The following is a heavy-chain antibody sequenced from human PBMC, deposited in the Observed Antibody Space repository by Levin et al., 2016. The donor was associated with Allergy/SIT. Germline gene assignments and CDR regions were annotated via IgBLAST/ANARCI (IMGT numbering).Heavy chain of an antibody. CDR2: ISGSGGST. V-gene: IGHV3-23*01. CDR1: GFTFSSYN. J-gene: IGHJ4*02. D-gene: IGHD3-3*02. CDR3: AKHSKHLLTHSYFDY. Sequence: GESLKISCAASGFTFSSYNMNWVRQAPGKGLEWVSAISGSGGSTYYADSVKGRFTISRDNSKNTLYLQMNSLRAEDTAVYYCAKHSKHLLTHSYFDYWGQETLVTVSS.